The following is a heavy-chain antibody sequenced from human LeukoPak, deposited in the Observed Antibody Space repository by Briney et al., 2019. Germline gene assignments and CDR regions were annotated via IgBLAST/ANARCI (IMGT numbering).Heavy chain of an antibody. V-gene: IGHV4-59*01. CDR1: GDSIRNYY. J-gene: IGHJ4*02. CDR2: FYYSGNT. Sequence: KPSETLSLTCIVSGDSIRNYYWNWIWQPPGEGPERIGYFYYSGNTNYNPSLKSRVTISVDPSKNQFSLNLSSVTTADTAVYYCARGGDTAMVTPYFDFWGQGTLVTVSS. D-gene: IGHD5-18*01. CDR3: ARGGDTAMVTPYFDF.